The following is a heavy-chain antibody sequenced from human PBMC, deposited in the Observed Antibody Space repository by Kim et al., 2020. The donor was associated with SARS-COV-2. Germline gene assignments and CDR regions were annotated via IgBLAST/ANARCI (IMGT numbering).Heavy chain of an antibody. CDR2: IYYSGST. Sequence: SETLSLTCTVSGGSISSYYWSWIRQPPGKGLEWIGYIYYSGSTDYNPSLKSRVTISVETSKNQFSLKLISVPAAATAGYYWARVAMPTESLVWFDRLAQG. CDR1: GGSISSYY. J-gene: IGHJ5*02. D-gene: IGHD2-2*01. CDR3: ARVAMPTESLVWFDR. V-gene: IGHV4-59*08.